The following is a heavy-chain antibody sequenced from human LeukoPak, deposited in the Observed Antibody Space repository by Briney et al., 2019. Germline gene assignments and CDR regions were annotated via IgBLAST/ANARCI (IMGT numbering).Heavy chain of an antibody. J-gene: IGHJ4*02. D-gene: IGHD3-22*01. CDR3: ARGRGGYFYTLIDY. V-gene: IGHV3-7*01. CDR1: GFTFSNYW. CDR2: IKQDETEK. Sequence: GGSLRLSCAASGFTFSNYWMNWVRQAPGKGLEWVANIKQDETEKYYVDSVKGRFTISRDNAKNSLYLQMNSLRAEDTAVYYCARGRGGYFYTLIDYWGRGILVTVSS.